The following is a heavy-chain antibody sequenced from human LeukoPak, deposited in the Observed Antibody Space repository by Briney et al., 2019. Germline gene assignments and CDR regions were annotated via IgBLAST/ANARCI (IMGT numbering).Heavy chain of an antibody. Sequence: GGSLRLSCEAPGFAFSSYWASWVRHAPGKGLEWVANINQDGNSQNYVDSVRGRFTISKDNAKNSVYLQMNSLRAEDTAVYYCARSLWPEDYWGQGILVTVSS. CDR3: ARSLWPEDY. CDR2: INQDGNSQ. CDR1: GFAFSSYW. J-gene: IGHJ4*02. V-gene: IGHV3-7*01. D-gene: IGHD2-21*01.